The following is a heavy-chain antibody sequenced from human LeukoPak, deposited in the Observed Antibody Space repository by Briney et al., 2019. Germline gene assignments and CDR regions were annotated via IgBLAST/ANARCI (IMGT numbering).Heavy chain of an antibody. CDR3: ARDRLLIAAAGTDSNDYYYGMDV. J-gene: IGHJ6*02. CDR1: GGSISSGGYY. CDR2: IYYSGST. Sequence: SQTLSLTCTVSGGSISSGGYYWSWIRQHPGKGLEWIGYIYYSGSTYYNPSLESRVTISVDTSKNQFSLKLSSVTAADTAVYYCARDRLLIAAAGTDSNDYYYGMDVWGQGTTVTVSS. D-gene: IGHD6-13*01. V-gene: IGHV4-31*03.